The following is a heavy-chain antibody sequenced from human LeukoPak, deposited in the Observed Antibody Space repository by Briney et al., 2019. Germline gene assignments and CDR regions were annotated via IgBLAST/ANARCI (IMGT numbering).Heavy chain of an antibody. V-gene: IGHV1-46*01. CDR3: ARDQAPGIDY. CDR2: INPSGGST. CDR1: GYAFTSCY. J-gene: IGHJ4*02. Sequence: GASVKVSCKASGYAFTSCYMHWVRQAPGRGREWMGIINPSGGSTSYAQKFQGRVTMTRDMSTSTVYMELSSLRSEDTAVYYCARDQAPGIDYWGQGTLVTVSS. D-gene: IGHD3-10*01.